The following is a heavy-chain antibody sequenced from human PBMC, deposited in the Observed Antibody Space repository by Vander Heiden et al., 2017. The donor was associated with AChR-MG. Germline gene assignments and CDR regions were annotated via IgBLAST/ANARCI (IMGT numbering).Heavy chain of an antibody. V-gene: IGHV3-15*01. CDR1: GFSFSDAW. D-gene: IGHD6-25*01. Sequence: DVQLVESGGDLVKPGGSLRLSCAGSGFSFSDAWMTWVRQAPGKGLEWVGRIKRRTDGTIEYAAPVKGRFTISRDDSKNTLYLQMNSLKIEDTAVYYCAAVGLGFWGKGTLVTVSS. CDR3: AAVGLGF. CDR2: IKRRTDGTI. J-gene: IGHJ4*02.